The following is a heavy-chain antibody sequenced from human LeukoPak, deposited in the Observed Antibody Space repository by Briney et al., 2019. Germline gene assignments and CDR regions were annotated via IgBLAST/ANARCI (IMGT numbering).Heavy chain of an antibody. J-gene: IGHJ4*02. Sequence: GGSLRLSCAASGFTFSSCGFNWVRQAPGKGLEWVSSIGPTGTDRYYADSVRGRFTISRDNAKNSMYLQMDSLRDEDTAVYYCATETIGRHYDYWGQGTLLTVSS. CDR1: GFTFSSCG. CDR3: ATETIGRHYDY. D-gene: IGHD1-14*01. CDR2: IGPTGTDR. V-gene: IGHV3-21*01.